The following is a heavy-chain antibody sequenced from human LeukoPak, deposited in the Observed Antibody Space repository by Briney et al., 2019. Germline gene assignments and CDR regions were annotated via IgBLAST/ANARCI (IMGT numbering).Heavy chain of an antibody. D-gene: IGHD2-15*01. J-gene: IGHJ4*02. Sequence: GGSLRLSCAASGFTFSSYAMSWVRQAPGKGLEWVSGITGSGGSTYHADSVKGRFTISRDNSKNTLFLQMSSLRAEDSAIFYCAKGSASGRPYYFDYWGQGVLVTVSS. CDR1: GFTFSSYA. V-gene: IGHV3-23*01. CDR2: ITGSGGST. CDR3: AKGSASGRPYYFDY.